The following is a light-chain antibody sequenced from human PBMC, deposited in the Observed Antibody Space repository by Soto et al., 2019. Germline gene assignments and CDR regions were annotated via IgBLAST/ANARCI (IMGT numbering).Light chain of an antibody. Sequence: EIVLTQSPGTLSLSPGERATLSCRASQSVSSNLAWYQQKPGQAPRLLIYGASTRATGIPARFSGSGFGTEFTLTISSLQSEDFAVYYCQQYSNWPLITFGQGTRL. V-gene: IGKV3-15*01. J-gene: IGKJ5*01. CDR3: QQYSNWPLIT. CDR2: GAS. CDR1: QSVSSN.